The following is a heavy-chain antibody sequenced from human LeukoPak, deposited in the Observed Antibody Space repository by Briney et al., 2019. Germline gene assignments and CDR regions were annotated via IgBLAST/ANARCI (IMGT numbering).Heavy chain of an antibody. CDR3: AKESGLAPKGPVVIDY. CDR1: GFTLDVYA. Sequence: GRSLRLSCAASGFTLDVYAMHWVRQAPGKGLEWVSLITGGGGNTFYAEAVEGRLPISRDNSKNTLYLEKNSRRTENTPLYYCAKESGLAPKGPVVIDYWGQGTLVTVSS. J-gene: IGHJ4*02. D-gene: IGHD2-21*01. CDR2: ITGGGGNT. V-gene: IGHV3-43*02.